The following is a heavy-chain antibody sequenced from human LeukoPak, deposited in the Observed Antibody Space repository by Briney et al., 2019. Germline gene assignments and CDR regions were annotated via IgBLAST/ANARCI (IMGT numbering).Heavy chain of an antibody. J-gene: IGHJ4*02. CDR2: IYTSGST. CDR3: AGWYDSSGYYFDY. D-gene: IGHD3-22*01. CDR1: GGSISSYD. V-gene: IGHV4-4*07. Sequence: SETLSLTCTVSGGSISSYDWSWIRQPAGKGPEWVGRIYTSGSTNYNPSLKSRVTMSVDTSKNQFSLKPSSVTAADTAVYYCAGWYDSSGYYFDYWGQGTLVTVSS.